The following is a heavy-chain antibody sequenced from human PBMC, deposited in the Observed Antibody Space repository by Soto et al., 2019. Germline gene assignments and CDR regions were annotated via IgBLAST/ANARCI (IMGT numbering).Heavy chain of an antibody. CDR2: ISGSGTTV. V-gene: IGHV3-11*01. CDR1: VFAFSEFY. CDR3: ARDREPSVYHGMAV. J-gene: IGHJ6*02. Sequence: SLRLSCSASVFAFSEFYMSWTRQAPGKGLEWISYISGSGTTVFYADSVKGRFTISRDNAQKSLYLQMDSLTSEDTAIYYCARDREPSVYHGMAVWGQGTTVTVSS.